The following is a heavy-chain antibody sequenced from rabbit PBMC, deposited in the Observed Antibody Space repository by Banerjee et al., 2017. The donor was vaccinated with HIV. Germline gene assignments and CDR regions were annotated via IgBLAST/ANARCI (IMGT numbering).Heavy chain of an antibody. CDR3: ERHYYYGSSGPFHL. V-gene: IGHV1S45*01. CDR2: IYGGSGGTT. Sequence: QEQLEESGGGLVTPGGTLTLTCTASGFSFSSSYWMCWVRQAPGKGLEWIACIYGGSGGTTYYASWAKGRFTISKTSSTTVTLQMTSLTAEDTATYLCERHYYYGSSGPFHLWGPGTLVTVS. J-gene: IGHJ4*01. D-gene: IGHD1-1*01. CDR1: GFSFSSSYW.